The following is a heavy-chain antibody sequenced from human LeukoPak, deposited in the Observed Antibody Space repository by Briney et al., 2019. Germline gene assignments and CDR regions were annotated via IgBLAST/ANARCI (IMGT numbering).Heavy chain of an antibody. V-gene: IGHV3-23*01. CDR2: VNDNGAAT. CDR1: GFTFSNYA. J-gene: IGHJ4*02. Sequence: GGSLRLSCAASGFTFSNYAMSWVRQAPGKGLKWVATVNDNGAATYYADSVKGRFTISRDNSKNTLFLQMNSLRAEDTAIYYCAKDYGDYAPYSYFDFWGQGTLVTVSS. CDR3: AKDYGDYAPYSYFDF. D-gene: IGHD4-17*01.